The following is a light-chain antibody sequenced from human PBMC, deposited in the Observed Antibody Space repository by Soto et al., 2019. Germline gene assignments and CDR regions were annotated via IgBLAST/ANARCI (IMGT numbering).Light chain of an antibody. CDR2: GNN. CDR1: SSNIGANYD. CDR3: QSYDTTLSARYV. J-gene: IGLJ1*01. Sequence: QSVLTQPPSVSGAPGQRVTISCTGSSSNIGANYDVHWYQQRPGTAPKLLIFGNNNRPSGVPDRFSGSKSGTSASLAITDLQAEDEGDYYCQSYDTTLSARYVFGTGTKVTVL. V-gene: IGLV1-40*01.